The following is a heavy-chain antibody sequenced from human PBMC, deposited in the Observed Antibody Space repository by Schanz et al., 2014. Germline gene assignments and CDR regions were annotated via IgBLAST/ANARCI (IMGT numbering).Heavy chain of an antibody. CDR1: GITLSGYG. V-gene: IGHV3-30*03. CDR3: VREGSSSPDCSYYNGMDV. J-gene: IGHJ6*02. D-gene: IGHD6-6*01. CDR2: ISFDGRNT. Sequence: QVQLVESGGGVVQPGRSLRLSCAASGITLSGYGLHWVRQAPGKGLEWVGFISFDGRNTGYAHSVKGRFTISRDNSKSMLFLEMSSLRVEDTAVYYCVREGSSSPDCSYYNGMDVWGQGTTVTVSS.